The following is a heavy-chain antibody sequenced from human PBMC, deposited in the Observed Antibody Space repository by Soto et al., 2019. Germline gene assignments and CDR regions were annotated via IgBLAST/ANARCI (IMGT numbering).Heavy chain of an antibody. CDR3: ASEARVPALYWSDVNFDY. D-gene: IGHD1-1*01. J-gene: IGHJ4*02. Sequence: SETLSLTCAVSGGSISSGGYSWSWIRQPPGKGLEWIGYIYHSGSTYYNPSLKSRVTISVDRSKNQFSLKLSSVNAADTAVYYFASEARVPALYWSDVNFDYWGLGTLVTVFS. CDR2: IYHSGST. V-gene: IGHV4-30-2*01. CDR1: GGSISSGGYS.